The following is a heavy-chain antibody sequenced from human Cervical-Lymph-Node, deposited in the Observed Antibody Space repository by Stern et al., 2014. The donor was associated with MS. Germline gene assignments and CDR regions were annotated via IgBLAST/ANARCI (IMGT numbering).Heavy chain of an antibody. J-gene: IGHJ5*01. CDR2: IYHSGTT. V-gene: IGHV4-4*02. Sequence: QVQLQESGPGLVKPSGTLSLTCAVSGGSISNTNWWGWVRQTPGMGLEWIGEIYHSGTTNFSPSLTSRVTMSVDKSKTHFSLELKSVTAADTAIYYCARVNSGYNWFDYWGQGTLVTVSS. D-gene: IGHD5-12*01. CDR3: ARVNSGYNWFDY. CDR1: GGSISNTNW.